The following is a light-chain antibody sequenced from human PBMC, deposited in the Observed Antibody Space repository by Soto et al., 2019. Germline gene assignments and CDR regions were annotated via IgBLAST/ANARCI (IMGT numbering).Light chain of an antibody. CDR1: QIITNR. CDR2: DAS. V-gene: IGKV1-5*01. CDR3: QHYGGTWT. Sequence: DIPMTQSPSTLSASVGDRVTITCRASQIITNRLAWYQQKPGKAPKVLIYDASNLESGVPSRFSGIRSGTEVTLTISSLQPDDFATYYCQHYGGTWTFGQGTKVEVK. J-gene: IGKJ1*01.